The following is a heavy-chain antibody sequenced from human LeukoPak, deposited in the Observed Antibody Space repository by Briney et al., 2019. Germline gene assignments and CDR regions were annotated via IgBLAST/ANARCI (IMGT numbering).Heavy chain of an antibody. J-gene: IGHJ4*02. CDR1: GYSISSGHY. CDR2: IYHTGST. CDR3: ASGGTAVVMALTYYFDT. D-gene: IGHD3-22*01. V-gene: IGHV4-38-2*01. Sequence: SETLSLTCAVSGYSISSGHYLGWIRQPPGEGLEGIGSIYHTGSTYYNPSLQSRVTISLDSPKNRFSLKLTSVTAADTAVYYCASGGTAVVMALTYYFDTWGQGTPVTVSS.